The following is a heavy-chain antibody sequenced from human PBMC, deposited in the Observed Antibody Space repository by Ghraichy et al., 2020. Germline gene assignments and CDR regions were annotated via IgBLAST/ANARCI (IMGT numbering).Heavy chain of an antibody. J-gene: IGHJ4*02. V-gene: IGHV3-64D*06. CDR1: GFTFSNYA. D-gene: IGHD2-15*01. CDR2: ISINGGST. CDR3: VKSPLGYCSGGSCYRYYFGY. Sequence: GGSLRLSCSASGFTFSNYAMHWVSQAPGKGLEYVSAISINGGSTYYADSVKGRFTISRDNSKNTLYLQMSSLRAEDTAVYYCVKSPLGYCSGGSCYRYYFGYRGQGT.